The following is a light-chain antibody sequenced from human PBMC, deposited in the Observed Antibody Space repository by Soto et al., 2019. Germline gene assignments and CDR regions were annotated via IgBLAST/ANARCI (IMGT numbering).Light chain of an antibody. CDR1: QGISSY. J-gene: IGKJ1*01. V-gene: IGKV1-8*01. Sequence: AIRMTQSPSSLSASTGDRDTITCRASQGISSYLAWYQQKPGTAPKLLIYAASTLQSGVPSRFSGSGSGTDFTLTISCLQPEDFTTYYCQQYYSYPRTFGQGTKVDIK. CDR3: QQYYSYPRT. CDR2: AAS.